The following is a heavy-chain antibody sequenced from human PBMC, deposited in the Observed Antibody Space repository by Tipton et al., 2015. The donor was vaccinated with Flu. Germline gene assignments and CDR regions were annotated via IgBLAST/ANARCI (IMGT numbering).Heavy chain of an antibody. CDR3: ARGWNYYDP. D-gene: IGHD3-22*01. CDR1: GGSISSSSYY. CDR2: IYYSGST. V-gene: IGHV4-39*07. J-gene: IGHJ4*02. Sequence: TLSLTCTVSGGSISSSSYYWGWIRQPPGKGLEWIGSIYYSGSTNYNPSLKSRVTISVDTSKNQFSLKLSSVTAADTAVYYCARGWNYYDPWGQGTLVTVSS.